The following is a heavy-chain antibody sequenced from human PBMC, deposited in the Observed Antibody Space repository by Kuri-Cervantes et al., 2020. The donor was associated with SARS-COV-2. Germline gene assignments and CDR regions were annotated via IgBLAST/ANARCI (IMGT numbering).Heavy chain of an antibody. D-gene: IGHD3-10*01. Sequence: ASVKVSCKASGYTFNIHDINWVRQATGQGLEWMGWMNPASGNTGYAQKFQGRVTMISNTSITTAYMELSSLRSEDTAVYYCATDFVLVRGALWFDPWGQGTLVTVSS. CDR2: MNPASGNT. J-gene: IGHJ5*02. CDR3: ATDFVLVRGALWFDP. CDR1: GYTFNIHD. V-gene: IGHV1-8*01.